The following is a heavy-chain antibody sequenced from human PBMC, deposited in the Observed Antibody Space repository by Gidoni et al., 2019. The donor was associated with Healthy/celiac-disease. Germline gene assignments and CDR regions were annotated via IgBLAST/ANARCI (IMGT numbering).Heavy chain of an antibody. CDR2: ISDHGSNK. CDR3: AKDWTIAVAGTSYFDY. D-gene: IGHD6-19*01. J-gene: IGHJ4*02. V-gene: IGHV3-30*18. Sequence: QVQLVESGRGVVQPGRSLRRPCSASGFTFSSYGMHWVRQAPGKGLVWLAVISDHGSNKYYADTVECRFTISRDNSKNTLYRQMNSLRAEDTAVYYCAKDWTIAVAGTSYFDYWGQGTLVTVSS. CDR1: GFTFSSYG.